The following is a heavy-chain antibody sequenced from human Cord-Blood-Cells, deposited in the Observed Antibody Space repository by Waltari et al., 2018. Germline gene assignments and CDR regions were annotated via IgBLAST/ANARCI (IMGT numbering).Heavy chain of an antibody. Sequence: EVQLVESGGGLVKPGGSLRLSCAASGFTFSNAWTSWVRQAPGKGLEWVGRIKSKTDGGTTDYAAPVKGRFTISRDDSKNTLYLQMNSLKTEDTAVYYCTTDRYGGPFDYWGQGTLVTVSS. CDR2: IKSKTDGGTT. D-gene: IGHD4-17*01. CDR3: TTDRYGGPFDY. V-gene: IGHV3-15*01. J-gene: IGHJ4*02. CDR1: GFTFSNAW.